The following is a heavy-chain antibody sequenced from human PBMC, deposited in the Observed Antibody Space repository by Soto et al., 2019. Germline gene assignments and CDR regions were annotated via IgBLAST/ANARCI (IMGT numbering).Heavy chain of an antibody. J-gene: IGHJ6*02. D-gene: IGHD4-4*01. Sequence: QVQLVQSGAEVKKPGASVKVSCKASGYTFTSYAMHWVRQAPGQRLEWMGWINAGNGNTKYSQKFQGRVTITRDTSASTAYMELSLLRSEDTAVYYCASSYSNYALIDYYYYGMDVWGQGTTVTVSS. CDR1: GYTFTSYA. V-gene: IGHV1-3*01. CDR3: ASSYSNYALIDYYYYGMDV. CDR2: INAGNGNT.